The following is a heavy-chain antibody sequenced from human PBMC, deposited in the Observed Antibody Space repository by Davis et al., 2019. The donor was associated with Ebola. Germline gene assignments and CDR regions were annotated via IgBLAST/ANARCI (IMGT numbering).Heavy chain of an antibody. D-gene: IGHD2-8*01. V-gene: IGHV1-8*01. CDR3: ARDRSYIVLMVYAMVPGGQDAFDI. J-gene: IGHJ3*02. Sequence: ASVKVSCKASGYPFTNYDINWVRQATGQGLEWMGWMNPNSGNTGYAQKFQGRVTMTRNTSISTAYMELRSLRSDDTAVYYCARDRSYIVLMVYAMVPGGQDAFDIWGQGTMVTVSS. CDR1: GYPFTNYD. CDR2: MNPNSGNT.